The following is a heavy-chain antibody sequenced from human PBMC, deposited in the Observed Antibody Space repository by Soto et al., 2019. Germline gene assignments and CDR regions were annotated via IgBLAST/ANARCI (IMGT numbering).Heavy chain of an antibody. J-gene: IGHJ5*02. Sequence: QLQLQESGPGLVKPSETLSLTCTVSGGSISSSSYYWGWIRQPPGKGLEWIGSIYYSGSTYYNPSLKSRVTISVDTSKNQFSLKLSSVTAADTAVYYCARSGSGSYSWFDPWGQGTLVTVSS. CDR2: IYYSGST. CDR1: GGSISSSSYY. CDR3: ARSGSGSYSWFDP. D-gene: IGHD1-26*01. V-gene: IGHV4-39*01.